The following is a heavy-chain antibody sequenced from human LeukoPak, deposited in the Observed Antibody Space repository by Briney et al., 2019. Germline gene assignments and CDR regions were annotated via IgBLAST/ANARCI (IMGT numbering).Heavy chain of an antibody. Sequence: PGGSLRLSCAASGFSFRNYWMSWVRQVPGKGLEWVANIKQEGGEIYYVDSVKGRFTISRDNAKNSLFLQMNSLRVEDTAIYYCARDKIVGATNFDCWGQGTLVTVSS. CDR3: ARDKIVGATNFDC. V-gene: IGHV3-7*03. CDR2: IKQEGGEI. J-gene: IGHJ4*02. CDR1: GFSFRNYW. D-gene: IGHD1-26*01.